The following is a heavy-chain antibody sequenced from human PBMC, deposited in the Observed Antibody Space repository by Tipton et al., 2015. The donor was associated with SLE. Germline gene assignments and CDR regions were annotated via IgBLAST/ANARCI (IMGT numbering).Heavy chain of an antibody. Sequence: TLSLTCTVSGGSISSSSYYWGWIRQPPGKGLGWIGSRYYSGSTDYNPSLKSRATISEDTPKNQFSLRLSSVTAADTAVYYCARYPYDSNGNHYYYYFGMDVWGQGTTVTVSS. J-gene: IGHJ6*02. CDR1: GGSISSSSYY. D-gene: IGHD3-22*01. V-gene: IGHV4-39*07. CDR2: RYYSGST. CDR3: ARYPYDSNGNHYYYYFGMDV.